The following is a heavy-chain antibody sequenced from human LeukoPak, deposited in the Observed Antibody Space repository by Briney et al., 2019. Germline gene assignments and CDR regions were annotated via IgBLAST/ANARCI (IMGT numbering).Heavy chain of an antibody. J-gene: IGHJ4*02. V-gene: IGHV3-30*04. CDR3: AQAPVTSCRGAYCYPFDS. D-gene: IGHD2-21*01. CDR2: ISYDGSNK. Sequence: GGSLRLSCAASGFTCSSYDMHWVRQAPGKGLEWVAVISYDGSNKYYADSVKGRFIISRDNSKNTLYLQMNSLRAEDAAVYYCAQAPVTSCRGAYCYPFDSWGQGTVVTVSS. CDR1: GFTCSSYD.